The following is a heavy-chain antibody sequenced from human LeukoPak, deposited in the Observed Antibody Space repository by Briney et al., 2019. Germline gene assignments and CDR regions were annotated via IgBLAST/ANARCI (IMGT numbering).Heavy chain of an antibody. CDR2: ISWNSGSV. V-gene: IGHV3-9*01. CDR3: ARGEWELLDY. Sequence: GGSLRLSCAASGFTFDDFTMHWVRQAPGKGLEWVSGISWNSGSVGYADSVKGRFTISRDNAKNSLYLQMNSLRAEDTALYYCARGEWELLDYWGQGTLVTVSS. J-gene: IGHJ4*02. CDR1: GFTFDDFT. D-gene: IGHD1-26*01.